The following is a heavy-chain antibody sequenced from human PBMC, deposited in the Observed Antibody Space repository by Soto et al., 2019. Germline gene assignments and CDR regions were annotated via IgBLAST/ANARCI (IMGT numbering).Heavy chain of an antibody. D-gene: IGHD2-2*01. J-gene: IGHJ4*02. V-gene: IGHV3-74*01. Sequence: GGSLRLSCAASGFTFSSYWMHWVRQAPGKGLVWVSRINSDGSSTSYADSVKGRFTISRDNAKNTLYLQMNSLRAEDTAVYYCARGHIVVVPAAIDYWGQGTLVTVSS. CDR2: INSDGSST. CDR3: ARGHIVVVPAAIDY. CDR1: GFTFSSYW.